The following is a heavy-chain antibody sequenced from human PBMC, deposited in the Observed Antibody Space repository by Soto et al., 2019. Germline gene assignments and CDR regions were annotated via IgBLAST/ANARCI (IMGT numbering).Heavy chain of an antibody. CDR1: GFTFDDYA. D-gene: IGHD4-17*01. CDR3: AKIYGEYVGAFDI. CDR2: ISWNSGSI. V-gene: IGHV3-9*01. Sequence: GGSLTLSCAASGFTFDDYAMHWVRQAPGKGLEWVSGISWNSGSIGYADSVKGRFTISRDNAKNSLYLQMNSLRAEDTALYYCAKIYGEYVGAFDIWGQGTMVTVSS. J-gene: IGHJ3*02.